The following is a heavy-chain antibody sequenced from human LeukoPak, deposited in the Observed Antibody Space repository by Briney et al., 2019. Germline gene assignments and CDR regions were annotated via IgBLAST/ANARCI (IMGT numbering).Heavy chain of an antibody. V-gene: IGHV1-69*13. CDR1: GGTFSSYA. J-gene: IGHJ6*04. Sequence: SVKVSCKASGGTFSSYAISWVRQAPGQGLEWMGGIIPIFGTANYAQKFQGRVTITADESTSTAYMELSSLRSEDTAVYYCARVAIAVAGSTYYYYYYGMDVWGKGTSVTVSS. D-gene: IGHD6-19*01. CDR3: ARVAIAVAGSTYYYYYYGMDV. CDR2: IIPIFGTA.